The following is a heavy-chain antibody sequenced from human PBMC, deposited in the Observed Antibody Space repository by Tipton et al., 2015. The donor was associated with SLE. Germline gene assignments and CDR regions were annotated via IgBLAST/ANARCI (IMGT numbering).Heavy chain of an antibody. D-gene: IGHD2-2*01. Sequence: SLRLSCGASGFPFNIYAMSWVRQAPGKGLEWVATIHDSGRFARYPESVKGRFTISRDNPKNTLSLEMNSLRVEDTAVYFCAKDEGYDPSSNFLFHFDNWGQGTLVTVSS. CDR3: AKDEGYDPSSNFLFHFDN. CDR2: IHDSGRFA. V-gene: IGHV3-23*01. J-gene: IGHJ4*02. CDR1: GFPFNIYA.